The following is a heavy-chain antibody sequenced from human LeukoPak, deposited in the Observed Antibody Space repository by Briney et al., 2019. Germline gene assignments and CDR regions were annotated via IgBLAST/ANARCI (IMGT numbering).Heavy chain of an antibody. D-gene: IGHD4-17*01. CDR1: GYTFTSYD. Sequence: ASVKVSCKASGYTFTSYDINWVRQAPGQGFEWMGWINPDSGNAGYGQKFQGRLTTTRDASISTAYMELSSLRSEDAAFYYCTRGPYAYSQYWGQGTLVTVSS. J-gene: IGHJ1*01. V-gene: IGHV1-8*01. CDR2: INPDSGNA. CDR3: TRGPYAYSQY.